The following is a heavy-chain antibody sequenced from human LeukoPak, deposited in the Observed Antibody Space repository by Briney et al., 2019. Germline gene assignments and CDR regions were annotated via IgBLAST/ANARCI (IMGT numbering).Heavy chain of an antibody. D-gene: IGHD3-22*01. CDR3: AKTFYYDSTFPGPFDY. Sequence: HPGRSLRLSCAASGFTFSSYAMHWVRQAPGKGLEWVSGISAGGGNTHYSDSVKGRFTISRDNSKNTLYLQMNSLRAEDTAVYYCAKTFYYDSTFPGPFDYWGQGTLVTVSS. CDR2: ISAGGGNT. CDR1: GFTFSSYA. J-gene: IGHJ4*02. V-gene: IGHV3-23*01.